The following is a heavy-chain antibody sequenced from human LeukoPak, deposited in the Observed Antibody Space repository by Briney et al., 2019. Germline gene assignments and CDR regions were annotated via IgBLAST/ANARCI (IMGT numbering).Heavy chain of an antibody. CDR2: IYYSGST. CDR1: GGSISSYY. J-gene: IGHJ4*02. V-gene: IGHV4-59*08. CDR3: ARKRVGDYFDY. Sequence: PSETLSLTCTVSGGSISSYYWSWIRQPPGKGLEWIGYIYYSGSTNYNPSLKSRVTISVDTSKNQFSLKLSSVTAADTAVYYCARKRVGDYFDYWGQGTLVTVSS. D-gene: IGHD1-1*01.